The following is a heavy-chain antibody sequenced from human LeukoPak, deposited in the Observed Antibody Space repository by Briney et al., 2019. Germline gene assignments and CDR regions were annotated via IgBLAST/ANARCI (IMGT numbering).Heavy chain of an antibody. J-gene: IGHJ3*02. CDR3: ARAQTMFWEFDGFDI. V-gene: IGHV3-69-1*01. CDR1: GFSFSSYS. CDR2: MTRSSTI. Sequence: GGSLRLSCAASGFSFSSYSMNWVRQAPGKGLEWVATMTRSSTIYYADSVEGRFTISRDNAKNSVYLQMNSLRDEDTAVYSCARAQTMFWEFDGFDIWGRGTKVTVSS. D-gene: IGHD3-10*02.